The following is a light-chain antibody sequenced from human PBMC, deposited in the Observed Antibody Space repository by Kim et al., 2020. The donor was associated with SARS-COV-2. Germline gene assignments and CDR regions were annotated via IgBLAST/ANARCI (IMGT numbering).Light chain of an antibody. V-gene: IGKV1-5*03. J-gene: IGKJ4*01. CDR2: KAS. Sequence: DIQMTQSPSTLSASVGDRVTITCRASQSISSWLAWYQQKPGKAPKLLIYKASSLESGVPSRFSGSGSGTEFTLTISSLQPDDFATYYCQQYNSYLLTVGGGTKLEIK. CDR3: QQYNSYLLT. CDR1: QSISSW.